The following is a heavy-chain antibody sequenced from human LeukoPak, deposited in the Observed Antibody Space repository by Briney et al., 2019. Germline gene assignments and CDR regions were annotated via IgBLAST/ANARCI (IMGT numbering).Heavy chain of an antibody. D-gene: IGHD3-22*01. V-gene: IGHV3-74*01. Sequence: PGGSLTLSCAPSGFTFSRYWMHWVPQAPGKGVVWLSRNNGAGSDITYADSVKGRFTISRDNAKNTLYFQINSLRVEDTALYYCARMADYASSGFYGYLPQWGLGTLVTVSS. J-gene: IGHJ1*01. CDR1: GFTFSRYW. CDR2: NNGAGSDI. CDR3: ARMADYASSGFYGYLPQ.